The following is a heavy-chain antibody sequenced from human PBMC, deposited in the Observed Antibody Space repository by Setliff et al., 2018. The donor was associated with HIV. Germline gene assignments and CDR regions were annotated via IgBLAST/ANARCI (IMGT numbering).Heavy chain of an antibody. CDR3: ARGGDGYNPGGGTFDH. J-gene: IGHJ4*02. Sequence: SETLSLTCTVSGVSINSGNYYWGWIRQPAGKRLEWIGRIYSSGNTYYNPSLKSRVTISADTSKNQFSLRLKSVTAAETAVYYCARGGDGYNPGGGTFDHWGQGTLVTVSS. CDR1: GVSINSGNYY. CDR2: IYSSGNT. V-gene: IGHV4-61*02. D-gene: IGHD1-1*01.